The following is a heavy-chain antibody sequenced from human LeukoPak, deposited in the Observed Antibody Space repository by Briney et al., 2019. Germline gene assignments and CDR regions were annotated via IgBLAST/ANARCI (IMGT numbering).Heavy chain of an antibody. D-gene: IGHD1-26*01. CDR2: INPNSGGT. CDR1: GYTFTGYY. CDR3: ARGPGEWELLEYYFDY. J-gene: IGHJ4*02. Sequence: GASVKVSCKASGYTFTGYYMHWVRQAPGQGLEWMGWINPNSGGTNYAQKFQGRVTMTRDTSISTAYMELSRLRSDDTAVYYCARGPGEWELLEYYFDYWGQGTLVTVSS. V-gene: IGHV1-2*02.